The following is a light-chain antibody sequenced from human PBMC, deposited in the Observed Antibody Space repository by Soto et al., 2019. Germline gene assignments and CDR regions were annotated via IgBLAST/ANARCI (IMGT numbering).Light chain of an antibody. CDR1: SSDVGGYNY. CDR2: EVS. CDR3: SSYAGSNNFVV. Sequence: QSVLTQPPSASGSPGQSVTISCTGTSSDVGGYNYVSWYQQHPGKAPILMIYEVSKRPSGVPDRLSGSKSGNTASLTVSGLQAEDEADYYCSSYAGSNNFVVFGGGTKLTVL. J-gene: IGLJ2*01. V-gene: IGLV2-8*01.